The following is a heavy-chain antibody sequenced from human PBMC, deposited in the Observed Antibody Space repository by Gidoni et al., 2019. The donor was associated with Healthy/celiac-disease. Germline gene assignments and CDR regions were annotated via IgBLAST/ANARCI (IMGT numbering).Heavy chain of an antibody. CDR3: ARGRGSGWYGSLNYYYYGMDV. CDR1: GGSFSVYY. CDR2: INHSGST. D-gene: IGHD6-19*01. V-gene: IGHV4-34*01. J-gene: IGHJ6*02. Sequence: QVQLQQWGAGLLKPSESLSLTCAFYGGSFSVYYWSWIRQPPGKGLEWIGEINHSGSTNYNTSLKSRVTISVDTSKNQFSLKLSSVTAADTAVYYCARGRGSGWYGSLNYYYYGMDVWGQGTTVTVSS.